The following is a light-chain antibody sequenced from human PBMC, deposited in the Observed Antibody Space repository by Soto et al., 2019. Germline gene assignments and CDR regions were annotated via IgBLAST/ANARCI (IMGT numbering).Light chain of an antibody. J-gene: IGLJ1*01. V-gene: IGLV1-44*01. Sequence: QSVLTQPASATGTPGQRVTISCSGGSSDIGSNNVNWYQQLPGTAPKLLIYSNNQRPSGVPDRFSGSKSGTTASLAISGLQSEDEADYYCAAWDDSLNGFYVFGTGTKVTV. CDR3: AAWDDSLNGFYV. CDR1: SSDIGSNN. CDR2: SNN.